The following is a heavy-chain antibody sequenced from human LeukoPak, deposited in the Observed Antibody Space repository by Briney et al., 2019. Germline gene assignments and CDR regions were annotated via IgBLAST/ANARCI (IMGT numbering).Heavy chain of an antibody. CDR2: ISGSGGNT. CDR1: GFTFSSYG. J-gene: IGHJ4*02. V-gene: IGHV3-23*01. D-gene: IGHD5-12*01. Sequence: GGSLRLSCAASGFTFSSYGMSWVRQAPGKGPEWVSVISGSGGNTYYADSVKGRFTISRDNAKNSLYLQMNSLRAEDTAVYYCAIRLELGGQGTLVTVSS. CDR3: AIRLEL.